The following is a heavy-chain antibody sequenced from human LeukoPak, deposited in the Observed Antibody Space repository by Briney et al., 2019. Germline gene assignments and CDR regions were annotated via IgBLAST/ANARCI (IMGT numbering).Heavy chain of an antibody. Sequence: PGGSLRLSCAASGFTFRSYAMNWVRQAPGEGLEWVSAISGSDGNTYYADSVKGRFTISRDNAKNALYLQVNDLRAEDTAIYYCVRGARNAYNYFDYWGQGSLVTVSS. V-gene: IGHV3-23*01. CDR2: ISGSDGNT. J-gene: IGHJ4*02. D-gene: IGHD5-24*01. CDR3: VRGARNAYNYFDY. CDR1: GFTFRSYA.